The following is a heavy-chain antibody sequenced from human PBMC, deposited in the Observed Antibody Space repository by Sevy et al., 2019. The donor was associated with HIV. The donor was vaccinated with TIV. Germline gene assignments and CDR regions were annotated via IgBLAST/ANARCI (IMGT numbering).Heavy chain of an antibody. V-gene: IGHV3-48*02. D-gene: IGHD6-25*01. CDR1: GFTFSSYS. CDR3: ARAGPREAAAEHYYYYYGMDV. CDR2: ISSSSSTI. J-gene: IGHJ6*02. Sequence: GGSLRLSCAASGFTFSSYSMNWVRQAPGKGLEWVSYISSSSSTIYYAGSVKGRFTNSRDNANNSLYLQMNSLRDEDPAVYYCARAGPREAAAEHYYYYYGMDVWGQGTTVTVSS.